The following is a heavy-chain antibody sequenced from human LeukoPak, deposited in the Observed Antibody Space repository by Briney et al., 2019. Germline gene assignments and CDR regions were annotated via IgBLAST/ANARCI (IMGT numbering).Heavy chain of an antibody. CDR1: GFTFSSYA. CDR2: ISSGDRT. D-gene: IGHD3-9*01. V-gene: IGHV3-23*01. J-gene: IGHJ4*02. CDR3: AKDATASPYFHWFDN. Sequence: GSLRLSCAASGFTFSSYAMNWVRQAPGKGLEWVAGISSGDRTFHAESVKGRLTISRDKSKDTLYLQMNSLRAEDTAVYYCAKDATASPYFHWFDNWGQGTQVIVSS.